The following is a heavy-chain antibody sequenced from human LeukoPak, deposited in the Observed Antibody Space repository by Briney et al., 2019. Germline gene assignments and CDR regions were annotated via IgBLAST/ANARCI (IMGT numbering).Heavy chain of an antibody. V-gene: IGHV4-34*01. CDR3: ARKSGVKHRGAFDI. J-gene: IGHJ3*02. CDR2: INHSGST. CDR1: GVSFSGYY. D-gene: IGHD1-26*01. Sequence: SETLSLTCAVYGVSFSGYYWSWIRQPPGKGLEWIGEINHSGSTNYNPSRKTRVTISVDTSKNQFTLKLSSVTAAYTAVYYGARKSGVKHRGAFDIWGQGTMVTVSS.